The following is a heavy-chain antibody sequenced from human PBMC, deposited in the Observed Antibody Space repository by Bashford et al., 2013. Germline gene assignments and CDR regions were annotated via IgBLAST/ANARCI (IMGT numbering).Heavy chain of an antibody. CDR3: ARHQETGYSGYVDWFDP. D-gene: IGHD5-12*01. Sequence: SSETLSLTCTVSGGSISSSSYYWGWIRQPPGKGLEWIGSIYYSGSTYYNPSLKSRVTISVDTSKNQFSLKLSSVTAADTAVYYCARHQETGYSGYVDWFDPVGPGNPGHRLL. J-gene: IGHJ5*02. CDR1: GGSISSSSYY. V-gene: IGHV4-39*01. CDR2: IYYSGST.